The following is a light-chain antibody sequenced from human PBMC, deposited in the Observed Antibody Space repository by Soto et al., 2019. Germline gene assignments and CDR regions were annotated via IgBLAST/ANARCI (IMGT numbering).Light chain of an antibody. J-gene: IGKJ1*01. Sequence: DIQMTQSPSTLSASVGDRVTITCRASQSISSWLAWYQQKPGKAPKLLIYKASSLESGVPSRFSGSGSGTEFTLTISSLQPDDFAAYYCQQCNSYPWTVGQGTKVEMK. CDR2: KAS. V-gene: IGKV1-5*03. CDR1: QSISSW. CDR3: QQCNSYPWT.